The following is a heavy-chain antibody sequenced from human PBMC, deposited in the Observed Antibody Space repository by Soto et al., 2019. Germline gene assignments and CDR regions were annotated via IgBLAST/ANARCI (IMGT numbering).Heavy chain of an antibody. V-gene: IGHV1-8*01. D-gene: IGHD3-10*01. Sequence: QVQLVQSGAEVKKPGASVKVSCKASGYTFTSYDINWVRQATGQGLEWMGWMNPNSGNTGYAQKFQGRVTMTRNTSISTAYMELSSLGSEDTAVYYCARRRPMVRGVITPTNWFDPWGQGTLVTVSS. CDR3: ARRRPMVRGVITPTNWFDP. J-gene: IGHJ5*02. CDR1: GYTFTSYD. CDR2: MNPNSGNT.